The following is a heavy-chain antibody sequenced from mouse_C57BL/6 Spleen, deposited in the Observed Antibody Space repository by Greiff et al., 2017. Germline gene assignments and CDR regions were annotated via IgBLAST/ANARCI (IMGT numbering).Heavy chain of an antibody. D-gene: IGHD2-2*01. CDR2: IDPSDSET. V-gene: IGHV1-52*01. CDR1: GYTFTSYW. CDR3: ARRMVTTGWFDV. Sequence: QVQLQQPGAELVRPGSSVKLSCKASGYTFTSYWMHWVKQRPIQGLEWIGNIDPSDSETHYNQKFKDKATLTVDKSSSTAYMQLSSLTSEDSAVYYCARRMVTTGWFDVWGTGTTVTVSS. J-gene: IGHJ1*03.